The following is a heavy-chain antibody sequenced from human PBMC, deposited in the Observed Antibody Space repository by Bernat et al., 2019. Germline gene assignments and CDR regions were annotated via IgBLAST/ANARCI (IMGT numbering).Heavy chain of an antibody. D-gene: IGHD2-2*03. V-gene: IGHV3-23*01. CDR1: GFTFSSYA. J-gene: IGHJ4*02. CDR2: ISRSGGST. Sequence: EVQLLESGGGLVQPGGSLRLSCAASGFTFSSYAMSWVRQAPGKGLEWVSAISRSGGSTYYADSVKGRFTISRDNSKNTLYLQMNSLRAEDTAVYYCAKEMDIVVVPAATSLDYWGQGTLVTVSS. CDR3: AKEMDIVVVPAATSLDY.